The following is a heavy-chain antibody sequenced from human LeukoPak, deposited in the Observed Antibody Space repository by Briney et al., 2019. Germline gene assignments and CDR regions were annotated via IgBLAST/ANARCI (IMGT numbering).Heavy chain of an antibody. J-gene: IGHJ4*02. D-gene: IGHD4-17*01. V-gene: IGHV1-2*02. Sequence: ASVKVSCKASGYTFTGYYMHWVRQAPGQGLEWMGWINPNSGGTNYAQKFQGRVTMTRDTSISTAYMELSRLRSDDTAVYYCARDTAVVGDYQSLGYWGQGTLVTVSS. CDR3: ARDTAVVGDYQSLGY. CDR2: INPNSGGT. CDR1: GYTFTGYY.